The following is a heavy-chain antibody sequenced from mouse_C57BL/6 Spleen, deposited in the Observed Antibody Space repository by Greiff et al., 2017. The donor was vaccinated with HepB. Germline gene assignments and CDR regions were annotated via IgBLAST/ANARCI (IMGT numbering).Heavy chain of an antibody. D-gene: IGHD1-1*01. CDR2: ISNGGGST. Sequence: EVMLVESGGGLVQPGGSLKLSCAASGFTFSDYYMYWVRQTPEKRLEWVAYISNGGGSTYYPDTVKGRFSISRDNAKNTLYLQMSRLKSEDTARYYCARLYYGSSYAMDYWGQGTSVTVSS. J-gene: IGHJ4*01. CDR1: GFTFSDYY. V-gene: IGHV5-12*01. CDR3: ARLYYGSSYAMDY.